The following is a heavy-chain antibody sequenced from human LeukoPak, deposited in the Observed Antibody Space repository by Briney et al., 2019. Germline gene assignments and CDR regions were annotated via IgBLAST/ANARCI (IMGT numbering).Heavy chain of an antibody. Sequence: PGGSLRLSCAASGFTFSSYAMSWVRQAPGKGLEWVSAISGSGGSTYYADSVKGRFTISRDNSKNTLYLQMNSLRAEDTAVYYCATTTRFLEWLPNWFDPWGQGTLVTVSS. CDR3: ATTTRFLEWLPNWFDP. V-gene: IGHV3-23*01. CDR2: ISGSGGST. J-gene: IGHJ5*02. D-gene: IGHD3-3*01. CDR1: GFTFSSYA.